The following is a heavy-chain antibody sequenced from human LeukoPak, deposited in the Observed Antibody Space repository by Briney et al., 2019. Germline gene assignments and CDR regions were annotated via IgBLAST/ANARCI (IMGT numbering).Heavy chain of an antibody. Sequence: ASVKVSCKASGYTFTSYGISWARQAPGQGLEWMGWISAYNGNTNYAQKLQGRVTMTTDTSTSTAYMELRSLRSDDTAVYYCARNFRDGYNFPLDYWGQGTLVTVSS. V-gene: IGHV1-18*01. CDR2: ISAYNGNT. J-gene: IGHJ4*02. D-gene: IGHD5-24*01. CDR3: ARNFRDGYNFPLDY. CDR1: GYTFTSYG.